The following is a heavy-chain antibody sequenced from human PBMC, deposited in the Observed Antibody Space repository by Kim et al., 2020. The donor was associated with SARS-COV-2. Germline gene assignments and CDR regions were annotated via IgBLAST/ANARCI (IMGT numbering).Heavy chain of an antibody. CDR2: ISGSGGST. V-gene: IGHV3-23*01. CDR3: AKDAAPGSSHYYGMDV. D-gene: IGHD6-13*01. CDR1: GFTFSSYA. J-gene: IGHJ6*02. Sequence: GSLRLSCAASGFTFSSYAMSWVRQAPGKGLEWVSAISGSGGSTYYADSVKGRFTISRDNSKNTLYLQMNSLRAEDTAVYYCAKDAAPGSSHYYGMDVWGQGTTVTVSS.